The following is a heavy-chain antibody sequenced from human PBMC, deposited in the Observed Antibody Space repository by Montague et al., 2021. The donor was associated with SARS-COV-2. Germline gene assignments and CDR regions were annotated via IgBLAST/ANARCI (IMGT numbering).Heavy chain of an antibody. CDR3: ARGGHSSSWYYYYGMDV. J-gene: IGHJ6*02. CDR2: IYSGGST. D-gene: IGHD6-13*01. V-gene: IGHV3-53*01. Sequence: SLRLSCAASGFTVSSNYMSWVRRAPGKGLEWVSVIYSGGSTYYAXXVKGRFTISRDNSKNTLYLQMNSLRAEDTAVYYCARGGHSSSWYYYYGMDVWGQGTTVTVSS. CDR1: GFTVSSNY.